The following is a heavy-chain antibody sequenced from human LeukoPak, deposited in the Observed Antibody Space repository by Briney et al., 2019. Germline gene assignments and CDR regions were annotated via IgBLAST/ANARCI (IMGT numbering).Heavy chain of an antibody. CDR2: ISGSGGST. D-gene: IGHD2-2*02. Sequence: LTGGSLRLSCAASGFTFSSYAMSWVRQAPGKGLEWVSAISGSGGSTYYADSVKGRFTISRDNSKNTLYLQMNSLRAEDTAVYYCANPGLGYCSSTSCYNELVRWFDPWGQGTLVTVSS. CDR1: GFTFSSYA. V-gene: IGHV3-23*01. CDR3: ANPGLGYCSSTSCYNELVRWFDP. J-gene: IGHJ5*02.